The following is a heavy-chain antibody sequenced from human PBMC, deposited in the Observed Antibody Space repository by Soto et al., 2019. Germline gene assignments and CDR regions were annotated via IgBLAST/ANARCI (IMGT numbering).Heavy chain of an antibody. V-gene: IGHV4-39*02. Sequence: SETLSLTCTVSGGSISSSSYYWGWIRQPPGKGLEWIGSIYYSGSTYYNPSLKSRVTISVDTSKNQFSLKLSSVTAADTAVYYCAREYSSPSGSLYMDVWGKGTPVTVSS. J-gene: IGHJ6*03. D-gene: IGHD6-6*01. CDR1: GGSISSSSYY. CDR3: AREYSSPSGSLYMDV. CDR2: IYYSGST.